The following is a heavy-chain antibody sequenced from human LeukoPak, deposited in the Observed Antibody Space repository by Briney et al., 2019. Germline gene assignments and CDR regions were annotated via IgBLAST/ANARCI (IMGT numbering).Heavy chain of an antibody. D-gene: IGHD4-23*01. CDR3: ARVAGGGKGY. CDR1: GGSISSSSYY. Sequence: SETLSLTCTVSGGSISSSSYYWGWIRQPPGKGLEWIGSIYRSGNTYYNPSLKSRVTISVDTSKNQFSLKLSSVTAADTAVYYCARVAGGGKGYWGQGTLVTVSS. CDR2: IYRSGNT. V-gene: IGHV4-39*07. J-gene: IGHJ4*02.